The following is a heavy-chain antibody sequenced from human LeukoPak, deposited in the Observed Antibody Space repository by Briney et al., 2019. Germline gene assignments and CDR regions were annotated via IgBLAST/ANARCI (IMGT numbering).Heavy chain of an antibody. CDR1: GGSTSAISGGPSY. V-gene: IGHV4-39*01. D-gene: IGHD2-15*01. CDR3: ASRYCRGGNCDSGLIGINAFDI. J-gene: IGHJ3*02. CDR2: IYYSGTT. Sequence: SETLSLTCTVSGGSTSAISGGPSYWGWIRQPPGKGLEWIGTIYYSGTTNYNPSLKSRVTISVDTSKNQLSLKLSSVTAADTAVYYCASRYCRGGNCDSGLIGINAFDIWGQGTMVTVSS.